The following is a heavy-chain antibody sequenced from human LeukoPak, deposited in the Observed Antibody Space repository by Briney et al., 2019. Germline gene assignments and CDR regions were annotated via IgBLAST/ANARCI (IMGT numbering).Heavy chain of an antibody. J-gene: IGHJ4*02. D-gene: IGHD3-22*01. CDR3: ATYYSDTSARD. Sequence: ASVKVSCKASGHTFTAYYMIWVRQAPGQGLEWMGWINPNSGGTNSAPKFQGRVTMTRDTSISTAYMELSGLTSDDTAVYFCATYYSDTSARDWGQGTLVTVSS. CDR2: INPNSGGT. CDR1: GHTFTAYY. V-gene: IGHV1-2*02.